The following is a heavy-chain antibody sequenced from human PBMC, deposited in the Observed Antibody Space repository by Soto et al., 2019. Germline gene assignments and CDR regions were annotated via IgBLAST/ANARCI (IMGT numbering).Heavy chain of an antibody. V-gene: IGHV3-15*01. CDR2: IKSKTDGGTT. CDR3: TTSGVYYYDSSGYIPADY. Sequence: GGSLRLSCAASGFTFSNAWMSWVRQAPGKGLEWVGRIKSKTDGGTTDYAAPVKGRFTISRDDSKNTLYLQMNSLKTEDTAVYYCTTSGVYYYDSSGYIPADYWGQGTLVTVSS. CDR1: GFTFSNAW. D-gene: IGHD3-22*01. J-gene: IGHJ4*02.